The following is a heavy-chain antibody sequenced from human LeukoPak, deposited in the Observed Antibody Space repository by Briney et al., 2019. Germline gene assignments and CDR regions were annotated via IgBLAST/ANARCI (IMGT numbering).Heavy chain of an antibody. CDR3: ARGKWELPRGDYYYYYMDV. CDR1: GGSLSSYH. V-gene: IGHV4-4*07. Sequence: PSETLSLTCTVSGGSLSSYHWSWIRQPAGRGLEWIGRIYTSGSTNYNPSLKSRVTMSVDTSKNQFSLKLSSVTAADTAVYYCARGKWELPRGDYYYYYMDVWGKGTTVTVSS. CDR2: IYTSGST. D-gene: IGHD1-26*01. J-gene: IGHJ6*03.